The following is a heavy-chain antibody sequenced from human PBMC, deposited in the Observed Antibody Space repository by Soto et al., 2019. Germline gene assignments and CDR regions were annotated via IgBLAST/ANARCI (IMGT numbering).Heavy chain of an antibody. J-gene: IGHJ4*02. V-gene: IGHV3-23*01. Sequence: PGGSLRLSCTASGFSFSRYGMHWVRQAPGKGLEWVSGINAGGSTYYADSVTGRFSISRDNSNNRVYLQMNTLRAEDTALYYCAKNHREQWLGDFDSWGQGTLVTVLL. CDR1: GFSFSRYG. CDR2: INAGGST. CDR3: AKNHREQWLGDFDS. D-gene: IGHD6-19*01.